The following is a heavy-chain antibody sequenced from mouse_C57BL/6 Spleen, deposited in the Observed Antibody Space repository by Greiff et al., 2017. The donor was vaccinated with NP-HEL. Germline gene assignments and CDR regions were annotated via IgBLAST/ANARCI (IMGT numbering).Heavy chain of an antibody. Sequence: VQLQQSDAELVKPGASVKISCKVSGYIFTDHTIHWMKQRPEQGLEWIGYIYPSDGSTKYNEKFKGKATLTADKSSSTAYMQLNSLTSEDSAVYFCASGLYYGSSYEAWFAYWGQGTLVTVSA. CDR1: GYIFTDHT. CDR3: ASGLYYGSSYEAWFAY. V-gene: IGHV1-78*01. D-gene: IGHD1-1*01. CDR2: IYPSDGST. J-gene: IGHJ3*01.